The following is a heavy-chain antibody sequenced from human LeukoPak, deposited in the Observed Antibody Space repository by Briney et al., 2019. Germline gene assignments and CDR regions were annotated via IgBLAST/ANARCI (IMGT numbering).Heavy chain of an antibody. V-gene: IGHV5-51*01. CDR1: GYNFNNSW. CDR2: IFPGDYDL. CDR3: ARQGVPGVLIIFDF. J-gene: IGHJ4*02. D-gene: IGHD2-2*01. Sequence: GESLKISCKVSGYNFNNSWIGWVRQVPGKGLEGLGIIFPGDYDLRYNPSFEDQVTISADRSINTAYLQWNNLKASDTGIYYCARQGVPGVLIIFDFWGQGTLVSVSS.